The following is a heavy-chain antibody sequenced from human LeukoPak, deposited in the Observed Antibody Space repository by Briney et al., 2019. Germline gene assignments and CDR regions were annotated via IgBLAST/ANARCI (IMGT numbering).Heavy chain of an antibody. Sequence: GGSLRLSCAASGFTFNDYGMSWVRQAPGKGLEWVSGINWNGGRTGYADSMKGRFIISRDNAKNSLYLQVNSLRAEDTAVYYCAKGGSYRSQPYFDYWGQGTPVTVSS. V-gene: IGHV3-20*04. CDR1: GFTFNDYG. D-gene: IGHD3-16*02. CDR2: INWNGGRT. J-gene: IGHJ4*02. CDR3: AKGGSYRSQPYFDY.